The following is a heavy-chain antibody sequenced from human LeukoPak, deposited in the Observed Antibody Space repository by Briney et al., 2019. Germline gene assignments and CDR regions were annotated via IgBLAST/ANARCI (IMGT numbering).Heavy chain of an antibody. CDR3: AKASIYYYMDV. CDR1: GFMFSSYV. D-gene: IGHD2/OR15-2a*01. CDR2: IVGSGGST. Sequence: GGSLRLSCTASGFMFSSYVMTWVRQAPGKGLEWVSGIVGSGGSTYYADPVKGRFTISRDNSKNTLYLQMNNVRAEDTAVYYCAKASIYYYMDVWGRGTTVTVS. J-gene: IGHJ6*03. V-gene: IGHV3-23*01.